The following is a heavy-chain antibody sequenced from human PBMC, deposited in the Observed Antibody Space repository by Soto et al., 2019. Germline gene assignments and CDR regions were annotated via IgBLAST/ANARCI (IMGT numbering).Heavy chain of an antibody. J-gene: IGHJ6*02. CDR2: ISAYNGNT. CDR3: ARDVAWDWNRPSVYYGMDV. CDR1: GYTFTSYG. D-gene: IGHD1-1*01. Sequence: QVQLVQSGAEVKKPGASVKVSCKASGYTFTSYGISWVRQAPGQGLEWMGWISAYNGNTNYAQKLQGRVTMTTDTATRTGYMELRSLRSDDTAVYYCARDVAWDWNRPSVYYGMDVWGQGTTVTVSS. V-gene: IGHV1-18*01.